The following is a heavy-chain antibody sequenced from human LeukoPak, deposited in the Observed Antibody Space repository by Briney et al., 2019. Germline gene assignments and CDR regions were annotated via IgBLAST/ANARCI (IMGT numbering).Heavy chain of an antibody. Sequence: EASVKVSCKASGYTFTSHGITWVRQAPEQGLEWMGWISVYNGNTNYAQKVQARVTMTTDTSTSTAYMELRSLRSDDTAVYYCARDSWFGEGDYWGQGTLVTVSS. J-gene: IGHJ4*02. CDR2: ISVYNGNT. V-gene: IGHV1-18*01. D-gene: IGHD3-10*01. CDR3: ARDSWFGEGDY. CDR1: GYTFTSHG.